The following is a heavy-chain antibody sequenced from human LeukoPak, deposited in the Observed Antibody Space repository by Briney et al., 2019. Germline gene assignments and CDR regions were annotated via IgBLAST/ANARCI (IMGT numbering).Heavy chain of an antibody. CDR2: INPNSGGT. CDR1: GYTFTGYY. D-gene: IGHD3-10*01. Sequence: ASVKVSCKASGYTFTGYYMHWVRQAPGQGLEWMGWINPNSGGTNYAQKFQGRVTMTRDTSISTAYMELSRLRSDDTAVYYCAKGWFGELSPLYFDYWGQGTPVTVSS. V-gene: IGHV1-2*02. CDR3: AKGWFGELSPLYFDY. J-gene: IGHJ4*02.